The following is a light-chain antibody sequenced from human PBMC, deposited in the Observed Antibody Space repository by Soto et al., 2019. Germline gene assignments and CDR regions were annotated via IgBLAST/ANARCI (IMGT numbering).Light chain of an antibody. Sequence: DIQLTQSPSSLSASLGDTVTITCRASQRISTHLNWYQHRPGKAPRLLIFDTSGQQGGVPSRFSGSKSGTEFNLTISGLQPDDFASYYCQQSYSEPPLSFGGGTKVEIK. V-gene: IGKV1-39*01. CDR1: QRISTH. CDR2: DTS. CDR3: QQSYSEPPLS. J-gene: IGKJ4*01.